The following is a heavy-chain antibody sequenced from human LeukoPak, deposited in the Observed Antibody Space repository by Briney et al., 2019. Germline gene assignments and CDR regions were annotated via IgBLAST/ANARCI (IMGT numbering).Heavy chain of an antibody. CDR1: GYSISSGFY. CDR3: ARGSKLNVAGYSNYYYYYMDV. V-gene: IGHV4-38-2*02. D-gene: IGHD6-19*01. Sequence: SETLSLTCSVSGYSISSGFYWGWIRQPPGKGLEWIGSIFHSGSTYYNPSLKSRVTISVDTSKNQFSLKLSSVTAADTAVYYCARGSKLNVAGYSNYYYYYMDVWGKGTTVTVSS. J-gene: IGHJ6*03. CDR2: IFHSGST.